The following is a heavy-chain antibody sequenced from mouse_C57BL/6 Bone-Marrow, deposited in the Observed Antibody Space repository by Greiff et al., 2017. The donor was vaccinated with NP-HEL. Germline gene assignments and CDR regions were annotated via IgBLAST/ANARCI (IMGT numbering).Heavy chain of an antibody. V-gene: IGHV1-69*01. CDR2: IDPSDSYT. CDR1: GYTFTSYW. J-gene: IGHJ2*01. CDR3: SITTGY. Sequence: QQSCKASGYTFTSYWMHWVKQRPGQGLEWIGEIDPSDSYTNYNQKFKGKSTLTVDKSSSTAYMQLSSLTSEDSAVYYCSITTGYWGQGTTLTVSS. D-gene: IGHD1-1*01.